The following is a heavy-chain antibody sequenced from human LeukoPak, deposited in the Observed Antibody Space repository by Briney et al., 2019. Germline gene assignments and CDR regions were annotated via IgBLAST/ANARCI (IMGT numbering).Heavy chain of an antibody. CDR1: AYTFTSYG. Sequence: ASVKVSCKASAYTFTSYGINWVRQATGQGLEWMGWMNPNSGNTGYAQKFQGRVTITRNTSISTAYMELSSLRSEDTAVYYCARLRYFGRYYYYYYMDVWGKGTTVTVSS. J-gene: IGHJ6*03. D-gene: IGHD3-9*01. V-gene: IGHV1-8*03. CDR2: MNPNSGNT. CDR3: ARLRYFGRYYYYYYMDV.